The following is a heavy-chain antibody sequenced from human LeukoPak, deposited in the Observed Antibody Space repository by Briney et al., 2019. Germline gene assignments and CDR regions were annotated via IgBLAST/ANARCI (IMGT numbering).Heavy chain of an antibody. D-gene: IGHD4-23*01. CDR3: ARLGGGNSPYYYYYMDV. CDR1: GGSISSYF. V-gene: IGHV4-4*07. Sequence: SETLPLTCTVSGGSISSYFWNWIRQPAGRGLEWIGRIYTSGSTNYNPSLKSRVTMSVDTSKNQFSLKLSSVTAADTAVYYCARLGGGNSPYYYYYMDVWGKGTTVTVSS. CDR2: IYTSGST. J-gene: IGHJ6*03.